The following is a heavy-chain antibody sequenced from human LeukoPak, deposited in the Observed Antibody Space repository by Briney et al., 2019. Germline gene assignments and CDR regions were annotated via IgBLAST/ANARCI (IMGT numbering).Heavy chain of an antibody. V-gene: IGHV3-23*01. D-gene: IGHD3-3*01. Sequence: GGSLRLSCAASGFTFSSYAMSWVRQAPGKGLEWVSAISGSGGSTYYADSVKGRFTISRDNSKNTLYLQMNSLRAEDTAVYYCAKEQTRILEWLFVVEDSWFDHWGQGTLVTVSS. J-gene: IGHJ5*02. CDR1: GFTFSSYA. CDR3: AKEQTRILEWLFVVEDSWFDH. CDR2: ISGSGGST.